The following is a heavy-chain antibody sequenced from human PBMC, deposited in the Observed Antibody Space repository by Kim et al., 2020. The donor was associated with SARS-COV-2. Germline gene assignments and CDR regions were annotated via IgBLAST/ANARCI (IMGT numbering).Heavy chain of an antibody. Sequence: SRSTYYEPTPQGRVTISVDTSKNQFSLRLSSVTAADTAVYYCARGSPYAYWGQGTLVTVSS. D-gene: IGHD2-8*01. CDR3: ARGSPYAY. V-gene: IGHV4-39*02. J-gene: IGHJ4*02. CDR2: SRST.